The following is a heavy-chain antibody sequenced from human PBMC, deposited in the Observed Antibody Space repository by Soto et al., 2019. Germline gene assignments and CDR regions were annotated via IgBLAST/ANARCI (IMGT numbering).Heavy chain of an antibody. CDR1: GFTFSGSA. CDR2: IRSKANSYAT. D-gene: IGHD4-17*01. J-gene: IGHJ5*02. CDR3: TRPPTVTTVTTWFDP. Sequence: GGSLRLSCAASGFTFSGSAMHWVRQASGKGLEWVGRIRSKANSYATAYAASVKGRFTISRDDSKNTAYLQMNSLKTEDTAVYYCTRPPTVTTVTTWFDPWGQGTLVTVSS. V-gene: IGHV3-73*01.